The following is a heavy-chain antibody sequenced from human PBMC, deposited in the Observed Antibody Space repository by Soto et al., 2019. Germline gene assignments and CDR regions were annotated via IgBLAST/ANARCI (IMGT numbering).Heavy chain of an antibody. CDR3: ARDLGRWLKLGSFAY. J-gene: IGHJ4*02. D-gene: IGHD5-12*01. Sequence: ASVKVSCKASGYTFTSYAIHWVREAPGQRLELMGWINTGNANTRYSQQFQGRVTIARDSSASTVYMELSSLRSEDTALYYCARDLGRWLKLGSFAYWGQGTLVTVSS. CDR2: INTGNANT. CDR1: GYTFTSYA. V-gene: IGHV1-3*04.